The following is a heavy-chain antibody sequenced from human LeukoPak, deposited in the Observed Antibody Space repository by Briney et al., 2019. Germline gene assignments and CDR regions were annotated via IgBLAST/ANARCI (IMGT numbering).Heavy chain of an antibody. CDR1: GFTFSSYA. V-gene: IGHV3-23*01. CDR3: AKDPASRRYFDY. J-gene: IGHJ4*02. Sequence: GGSLRLSCAASGFTFSSYAMSWVRQAPGKGLEWVSAISGSGGSTYYADSVKGRFTISRDNSKNALYLQMNSLRAEDTAVYYCAKDPASRRYFDYWGQGTLVTVSS. D-gene: IGHD6-6*01. CDR2: ISGSGGST.